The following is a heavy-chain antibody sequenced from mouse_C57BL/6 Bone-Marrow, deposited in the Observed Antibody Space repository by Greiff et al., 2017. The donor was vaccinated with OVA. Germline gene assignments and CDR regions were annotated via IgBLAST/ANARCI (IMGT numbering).Heavy chain of an antibody. V-gene: IGHV1-82*01. CDR1: GYAFSSSW. J-gene: IGHJ2*01. Sequence: VKLQESGPELVKPGASVKISCKASGYAFSSSWMNWVKQRPGKGLEWIGRIYPGDGDTNYNGKFKGKATLTADKSSSTAYMQLSSLTSEDSAVYFCAKYFTTVVADYWGQGTTLTVSS. CDR3: AKYFTTVVADY. CDR2: IYPGDGDT. D-gene: IGHD1-1*01.